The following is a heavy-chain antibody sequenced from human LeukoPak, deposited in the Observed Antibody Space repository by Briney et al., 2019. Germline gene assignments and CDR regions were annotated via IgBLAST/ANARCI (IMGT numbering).Heavy chain of an antibody. CDR3: ARQYCSSTSCLFDY. J-gene: IGHJ4*02. Sequence: KTSETLSLTCTVSGGSISSYYWSWIRQPPGKGLEWIGYIYYSGSTNYNPSLKSRVTISVDTSKNQFSLKLSSVTAADTAVYYCARQYCSSTSCLFDYWGQGTLVTVSS. CDR2: IYYSGST. CDR1: GGSISSYY. V-gene: IGHV4-59*12. D-gene: IGHD2-2*01.